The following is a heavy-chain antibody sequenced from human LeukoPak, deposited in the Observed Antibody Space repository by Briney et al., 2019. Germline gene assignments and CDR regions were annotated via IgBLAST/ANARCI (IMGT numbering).Heavy chain of an antibody. CDR2: ISYDGSKK. D-gene: IGHD2-15*01. J-gene: IGHJ4*02. CDR1: GFTFSNSA. Sequence: GGSLRLSCAASGFTFSNSAMHWVRQAPGKGLEWVAVISYDGSKKYYADSVKGRFTISRDNAKNILYLQMNSLRAEDTAVYYCAKAGAVVVVAAKYFDYWGQGTLVTVSS. V-gene: IGHV3-30*04. CDR3: AKAGAVVVVAAKYFDY.